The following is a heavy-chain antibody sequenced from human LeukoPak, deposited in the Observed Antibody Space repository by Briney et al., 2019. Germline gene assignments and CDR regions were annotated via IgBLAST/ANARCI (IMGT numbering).Heavy chain of an antibody. CDR1: GFPFSNHA. Sequence: GGSLRLSCAASGFPFSNHAMSWVRQPPGKGLEWVSAISNGNTYYADSVRGRFTISRDDSRNMVYLQMNSLRVEDTARYYCVREAGCCSTVCLKSNWFDPWGQRTLVTVSS. CDR2: ISNGNT. J-gene: IGHJ5*02. V-gene: IGHV3-23*01. CDR3: VREAGCCSTVCLKSNWFDP. D-gene: IGHD2/OR15-2a*01.